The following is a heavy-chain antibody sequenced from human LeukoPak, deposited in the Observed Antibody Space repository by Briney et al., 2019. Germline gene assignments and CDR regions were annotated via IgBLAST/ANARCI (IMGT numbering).Heavy chain of an antibody. D-gene: IGHD3-9*01. V-gene: IGHV3-30-3*01. CDR3: ARGDVLTGPYYFDY. Sequence: PGRSLRLSCAASGFTFSTYAMQWVRQAPGKGLQWVAVISFDGSTKYYADSVRGRFTISRDNSKNTLYLQINSLRPEDTAVYYCARGDVLTGPYYFDYWGQGTLVTVSS. CDR1: GFTFSTYA. CDR2: ISFDGSTK. J-gene: IGHJ4*02.